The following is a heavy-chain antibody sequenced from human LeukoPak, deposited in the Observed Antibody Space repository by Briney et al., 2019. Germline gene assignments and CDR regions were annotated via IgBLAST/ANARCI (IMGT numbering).Heavy chain of an antibody. CDR1: GGSFSDYY. V-gene: IGHV4-34*01. CDR3: ARGSFGVVIIPYYYYCMDV. J-gene: IGHJ6*03. Sequence: SETLSLTCAVYGGSFSDYYWSWIRQSPGKGLEWIGEISHSGSTKYNPSLKSRVTISVDTSKNQFSLKLSSVTAADTAVYYCARGSFGVVIIPYYYYCMDVWGKGTTVTVSS. CDR2: ISHSGST. D-gene: IGHD3-3*01.